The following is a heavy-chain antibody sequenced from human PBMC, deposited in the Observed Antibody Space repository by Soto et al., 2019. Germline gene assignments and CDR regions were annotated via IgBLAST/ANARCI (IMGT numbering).Heavy chain of an antibody. CDR2: ISSSSSYI. J-gene: IGHJ4*02. CDR1: GFPFDDYG. V-gene: IGHV3-21*01. Sequence: LRLSCAASGFPFDDYGMSWVRQAPGKGLEWVSSISSSSSYIYYADSVKGRFTISRDNAKNSLYLQMNSLRAEDTAVYYCARDQEMATIHFDYWGQGTLVTVSS. CDR3: ARDQEMATIHFDY. D-gene: IGHD5-12*01.